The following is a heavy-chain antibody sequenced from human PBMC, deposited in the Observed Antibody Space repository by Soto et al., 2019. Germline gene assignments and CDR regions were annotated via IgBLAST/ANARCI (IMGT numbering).Heavy chain of an antibody. J-gene: IGHJ3*02. Sequence: VQLLESGGGLVQPGGSLRLSCEASGFTFSNYAMSWVRQAPGEGPEWVSTLGGGNDVFYADSVKGRFTISRDDSRNTLYVRMDDLIVEDTAIYSCAKDSVSHNGIYDAFDIWGQGTVVTFSS. D-gene: IGHD3-3*02. CDR3: AKDSVSHNGIYDAFDI. CDR1: GFTFSNYA. CDR2: LGGGNDV. V-gene: IGHV3-23*01.